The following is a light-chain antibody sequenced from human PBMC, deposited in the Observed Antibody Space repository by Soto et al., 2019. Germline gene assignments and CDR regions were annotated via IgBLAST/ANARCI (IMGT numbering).Light chain of an antibody. Sequence: EIVLTQSPGTLSLSPGERATLSCRASQSVSSRSLAWYQHKPGQAPRLLIYAASIRATSIPDRFSGSRSGTDFTLTISRLEPEDFAVYYCQHYGDSPLYTFGQGTQLEI. CDR2: AAS. CDR3: QHYGDSPLYT. V-gene: IGKV3-20*01. CDR1: QSVSSRS. J-gene: IGKJ2*01.